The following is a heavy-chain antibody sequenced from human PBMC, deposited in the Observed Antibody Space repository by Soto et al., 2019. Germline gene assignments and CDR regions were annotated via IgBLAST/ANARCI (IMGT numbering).Heavy chain of an antibody. Sequence: GGSLRLSCAASGFTFSSYWMSWVRQAPGKGLEWVANIKQDGSEKYYVDSVKGRFTISRDNSKNTLYLQMNSLRAEDTAVYYCARVGYSSSWWYYYYYYGMDVWGQGTTVTVSS. CDR2: IKQDGSEK. J-gene: IGHJ6*02. D-gene: IGHD6-13*01. V-gene: IGHV3-7*01. CDR3: ARVGYSSSWWYYYYYYGMDV. CDR1: GFTFSSYW.